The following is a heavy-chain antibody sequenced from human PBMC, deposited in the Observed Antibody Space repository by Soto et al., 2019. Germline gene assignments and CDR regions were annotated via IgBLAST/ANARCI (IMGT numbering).Heavy chain of an antibody. V-gene: IGHV1-2*02. CDR3: ARESSAVVSHDY. CDR1: GYSFTAYS. J-gene: IGHJ4*02. D-gene: IGHD6-19*01. Sequence: ASVKVSCKASGYSFTAYSMNWVRQAPGQGLEWMGWISPNSGDTIYAQKFQGRVTLTTDTSISTSYMELTSLTSDDTAVYYCARESSAVVSHDYWGQGTLVTVSS. CDR2: ISPNSGDT.